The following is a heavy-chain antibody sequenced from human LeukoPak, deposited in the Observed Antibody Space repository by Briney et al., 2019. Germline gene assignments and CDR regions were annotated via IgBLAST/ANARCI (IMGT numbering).Heavy chain of an antibody. Sequence: SETLSLTCTVSGGSISSSHYYWGWIRQPPGKGLEWIAYIDYSGSTHYNPSHKSRVIMSVDTSKNQFFLKLSSVTAADTAVYYCAKHGGSWTFDSWGQGTLVTVSA. CDR2: IDYSGST. J-gene: IGHJ4*02. CDR1: GGSISSSHYY. D-gene: IGHD6-13*01. CDR3: AKHGGSWTFDS. V-gene: IGHV4-61*05.